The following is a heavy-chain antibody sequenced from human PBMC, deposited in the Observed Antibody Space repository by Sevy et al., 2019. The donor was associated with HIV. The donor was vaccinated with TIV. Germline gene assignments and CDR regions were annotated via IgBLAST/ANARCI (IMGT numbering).Heavy chain of an antibody. J-gene: IGHJ6*02. Sequence: GESLKISCAASGFTFSSYDIHWVRQATGKGLEWVSAIGTAGDPYYPGSVKGRFTISRENAKNSLYLQMNSLRAGDTAVYYCARGGHYDFWSGYYPYYYYGMDVWGQGTTVTVSS. D-gene: IGHD3-3*01. CDR3: ARGGHYDFWSGYYPYYYYGMDV. CDR2: IGTAGDP. V-gene: IGHV3-13*05. CDR1: GFTFSSYD.